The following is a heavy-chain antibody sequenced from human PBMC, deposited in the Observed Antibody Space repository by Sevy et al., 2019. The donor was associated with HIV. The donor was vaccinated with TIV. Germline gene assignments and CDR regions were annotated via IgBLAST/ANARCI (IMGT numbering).Heavy chain of an antibody. Sequence: SETLSLTCAVYGGSFSGYYWSWIRQPPGKGLEWIGEINHSGSTNYNPSLKSRVTISVDTSKNQFSLKLSSVTAADTAVYYCASGRPSMVREVITPGWFDPWGQGTLVTVSS. J-gene: IGHJ5*02. CDR2: INHSGST. CDR3: ASGRPSMVREVITPGWFDP. V-gene: IGHV4-34*01. D-gene: IGHD3-10*01. CDR1: GGSFSGYY.